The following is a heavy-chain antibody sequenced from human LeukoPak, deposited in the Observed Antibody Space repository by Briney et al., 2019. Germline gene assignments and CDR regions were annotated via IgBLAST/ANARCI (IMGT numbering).Heavy chain of an antibody. Sequence: GGSLRPSCAASGFTFSTFWMSWVRQAPGKGLEWVANIKQDGSENYYVDSVKGRFTISRDNAKNSLFLQMNSLRAEDTAVYYCAREGTISVAGNPLDYWGQGTLVTVSS. J-gene: IGHJ4*02. V-gene: IGHV3-7*01. CDR3: AREGTISVAGNPLDY. CDR2: IKQDGSEN. CDR1: GFTFSTFW. D-gene: IGHD6-19*01.